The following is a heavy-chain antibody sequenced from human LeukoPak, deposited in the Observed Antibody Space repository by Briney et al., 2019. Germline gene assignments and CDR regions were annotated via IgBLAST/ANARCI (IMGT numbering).Heavy chain of an antibody. V-gene: IGHV1-46*01. Sequence: GASVKLSCKTSGYTFTSYYIHWVRQAPGQGLEWMGIINPSGGSTTYAQKFQGRLTMTSATSTSTVYMELSSLRSEDTAVYYCARSAAYYNEADIWGQGTMGTVSS. CDR1: GYTFTSYY. D-gene: IGHD3-9*01. J-gene: IGHJ3*02. CDR2: INPSGGST. CDR3: ARSAAYYNEADI.